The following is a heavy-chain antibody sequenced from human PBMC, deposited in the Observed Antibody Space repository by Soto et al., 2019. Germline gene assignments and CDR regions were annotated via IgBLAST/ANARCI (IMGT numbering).Heavy chain of an antibody. V-gene: IGHV3-9*01. J-gene: IGHJ4*02. CDR3: AKCVGWALPQYQFDD. D-gene: IGHD2-2*01. CDR2: ISWNSGSI. CDR1: GFTFDDYA. Sequence: EVQLVESGGGLVQPGRSLRLSCAASGFTFDDYAMHWVRQAPGKGLEWVSGISWNSGSIGYADSVKRRFTISRDNAKNSLYLQMNSLRAEDTAGYYCAKCVGWALPQYQFDDWGQGTLVPVSS.